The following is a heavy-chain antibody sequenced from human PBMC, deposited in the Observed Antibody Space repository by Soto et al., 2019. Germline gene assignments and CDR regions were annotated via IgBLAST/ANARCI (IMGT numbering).Heavy chain of an antibody. V-gene: IGHV4-34*01. Sequence: QVQLQQWGAGLLKPSETLSLTCAVYGGSFSGYYWSWIRQPPGKGLEWIGEINHSGSTNYNPSLKSRVTKSGDTSQNQFSLNLSSVAAADTAVYYCARDQFPAMVRGVNVGFQHWGQGTLVTVSS. CDR1: GGSFSGYY. J-gene: IGHJ1*01. CDR2: INHSGST. CDR3: ARDQFPAMVRGVNVGFQH. D-gene: IGHD3-10*01.